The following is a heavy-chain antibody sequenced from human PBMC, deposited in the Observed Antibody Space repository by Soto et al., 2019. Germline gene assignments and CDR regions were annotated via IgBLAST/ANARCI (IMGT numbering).Heavy chain of an antibody. V-gene: IGHV3-7*04. Sequence: GGSLRLSCAISEYSVIRVWMNWVRQAPGKGLEWVAHTNQDGGEKYYVDSVKGRFTISRDNAKKSLYLQMNNLRVEDTAVYYCSGGVGDAFWGQGTQVTVSS. D-gene: IGHD1-26*01. CDR3: SGGVGDAF. J-gene: IGHJ4*02. CDR1: EYSVIRVW. CDR2: TNQDGGEK.